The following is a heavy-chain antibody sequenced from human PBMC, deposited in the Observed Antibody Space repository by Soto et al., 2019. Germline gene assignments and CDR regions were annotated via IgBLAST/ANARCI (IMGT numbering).Heavy chain of an antibody. V-gene: IGHV4-31*03. CDR1: GGSISNSGYY. D-gene: IGHD3-16*01. CDR2: IYYSGST. CDR3: AQGGGDY. J-gene: IGHJ4*02. Sequence: QVQLQESGPGLVKPSQTLSLTCTVSGGSISNSGYYWSWIRQHPGKGLEWIGYIYYSGSTSYNPFLRSRVTLSVDTSKNQFSLKLSSVTAADTAVYYCAQGGGDYWGQGTLVTVSS.